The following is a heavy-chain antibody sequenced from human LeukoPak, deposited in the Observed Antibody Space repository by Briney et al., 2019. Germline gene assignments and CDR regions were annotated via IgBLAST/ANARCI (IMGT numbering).Heavy chain of an antibody. CDR3: ARESERYSSGWYYHY. D-gene: IGHD6-19*01. CDR1: GGSFSGYY. Sequence: SETLSLTCAVYGGSFSGYYWSWIRQPPGKGLEWIGEINHSGSTNYNPSLKSRVTISVDTSKNQFSLKLSSVTAADTAVYYCARESERYSSGWYYHYWGQGTLATVSS. CDR2: INHSGST. J-gene: IGHJ4*02. V-gene: IGHV4-34*01.